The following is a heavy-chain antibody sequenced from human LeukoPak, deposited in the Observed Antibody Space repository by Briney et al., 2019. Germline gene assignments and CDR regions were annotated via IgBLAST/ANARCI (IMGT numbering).Heavy chain of an antibody. V-gene: IGHV4-31*03. CDR2: IYYSGST. J-gene: IGHJ6*02. CDR1: GGSISSGCYY. CDR3: AREELRDNYYDYGMDV. Sequence: SETLSLTCTVSGGSISSGCYYWSWIRQHPGKGLEWIGYIYYSGSTYYNPSLKSRVTISVDTSKNQFSLKLSSVTAADTAVYYCAREELRDNYYDYGMDVWGQGTTVTVSS. D-gene: IGHD1-7*01.